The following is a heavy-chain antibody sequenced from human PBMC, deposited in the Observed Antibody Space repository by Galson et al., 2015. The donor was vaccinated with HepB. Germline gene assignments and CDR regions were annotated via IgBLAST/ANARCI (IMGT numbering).Heavy chain of an antibody. CDR1: GYTFIGYY. J-gene: IGHJ4*02. D-gene: IGHD3-3*01. Sequence: SVKVSCKASGYTFIGYYVHWIRQAPGQGLEWMGRIDPKGGGAKYAPKFHGRVTMTRRTTINTAYMELNWLTFDDTAVYYCATDVRPTIFGVVTLDYWGQGTQVTVSS. CDR2: IDPKGGGA. V-gene: IGHV1-2*06. CDR3: ATDVRPTIFGVVTLDY.